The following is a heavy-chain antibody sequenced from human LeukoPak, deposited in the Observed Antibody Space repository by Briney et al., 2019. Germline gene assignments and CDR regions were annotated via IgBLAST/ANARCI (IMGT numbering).Heavy chain of an antibody. J-gene: IGHJ4*02. CDR1: GGSISSYY. V-gene: IGHV4-59*08. CDR2: IYYSGSI. D-gene: IGHD5-12*01. CDR3: ARNLISSSGYVFDY. Sequence: SETLSLTCTVSGGSISSYYWSWIRQPPGKGLEWIGYIYYSGSINYNPSLKSRVTIPVDTSKNQFSLKLRSVTAADTAVYYCARNLISSSGYVFDYWGQGTLVTVSS.